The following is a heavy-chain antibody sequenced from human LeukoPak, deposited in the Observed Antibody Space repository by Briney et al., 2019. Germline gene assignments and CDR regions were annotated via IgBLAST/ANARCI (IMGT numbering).Heavy chain of an antibody. J-gene: IGHJ3*02. Sequence: GGSLRLSCAASGFTFSNAWMSWVRQAPGKGLEWVGRIKSKTGGGTTDYAAPVKGRFTISRDDSKNTLYLQMNSLKTEDTAVYYCTTDPQEAFDIWGQGTMVTVSS. CDR2: IKSKTGGGTT. V-gene: IGHV3-15*01. CDR1: GFTFSNAW. CDR3: TTDPQEAFDI.